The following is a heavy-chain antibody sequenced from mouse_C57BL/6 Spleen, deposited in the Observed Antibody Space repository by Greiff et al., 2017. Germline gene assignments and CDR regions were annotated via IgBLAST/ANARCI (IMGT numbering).Heavy chain of an antibody. J-gene: IGHJ4*01. CDR1: GYAFSSYW. CDR3: ARFPYYYGSSYAMDY. D-gene: IGHD1-1*01. V-gene: IGHV1-80*01. Sequence: VKLMESGAELVKPGASVKISCKASGYAFSSYWMNWVKQRPGKGLEWIGQIYPGDGDTNYNGKFKGKATLTADKSSSTAYMQLSSLTSEDSAVYFCARFPYYYGSSYAMDYWGQGTSVTVSS. CDR2: IYPGDGDT.